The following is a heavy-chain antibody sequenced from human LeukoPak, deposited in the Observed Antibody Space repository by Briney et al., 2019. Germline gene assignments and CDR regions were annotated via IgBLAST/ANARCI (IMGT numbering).Heavy chain of an antibody. CDR1: GYTLTELS. V-gene: IGHV1-24*01. CDR3: ATLGDTAMVYDY. D-gene: IGHD5-18*01. Sequence: GASVKVSCKVSGYTLTELSMHWVRQAPGKGLEWMGGFDPEDGETIYAQKFQGRVTMTEDTSTDTAYMELSSLRSKDTAVYYCATLGDTAMVYDYWGQGTLVTVSS. CDR2: FDPEDGET. J-gene: IGHJ4*02.